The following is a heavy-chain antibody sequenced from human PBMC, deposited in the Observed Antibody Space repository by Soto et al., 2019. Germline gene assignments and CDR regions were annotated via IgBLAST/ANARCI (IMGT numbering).Heavy chain of an antibody. CDR2: INSDGSSI. CDR1: GFSFSTW. Sequence: EVHLVESGGGVVQPGGSLRLSCAASGFSFSTWMHWVRQAPGKGLVWLSRINSDGSSISYADSVKGRFFVSRDNAKNTLYLQRNSLPAEDTAVYYATRGASGDGNFDYWGQGVLLTVSS. CDR3: TRGASGDGNFDY. D-gene: IGHD5-12*01. V-gene: IGHV3-74*01. J-gene: IGHJ4*02.